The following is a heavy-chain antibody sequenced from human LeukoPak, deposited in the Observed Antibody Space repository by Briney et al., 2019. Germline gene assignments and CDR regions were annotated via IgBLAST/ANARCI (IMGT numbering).Heavy chain of an antibody. Sequence: GGSLRLSCAASGFTFSSYAMHWVRQAPGKGLEWVAVISYDGSNKYYADSVKGRFTISRDNAKNSLYLQMSSLRVEDTALYYCARVVSPVDMVRGVADFFYNYYMDVWGKGTTVTISS. CDR2: ISYDGSNK. CDR3: ARVVSPVDMVRGVADFFYNYYMDV. CDR1: GFTFSSYA. J-gene: IGHJ6*03. V-gene: IGHV3-30*04. D-gene: IGHD3-10*01.